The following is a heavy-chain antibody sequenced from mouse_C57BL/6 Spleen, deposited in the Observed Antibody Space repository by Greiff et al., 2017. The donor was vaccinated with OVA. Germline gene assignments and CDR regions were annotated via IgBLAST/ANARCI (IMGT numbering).Heavy chain of an antibody. CDR3: ARNGGDY. Sequence: QVQLQQSGPGLVQPSQSLSITCTVSGFSLTSYGVHWVRQSPGKGLEWLGVIWSGGSTAYNAAFISSLSISKDNSKSQVFFKMNSLQADDTAVDYGARNGGDYWGQGTSVTVSS. V-gene: IGHV2-2*01. J-gene: IGHJ4*01. CDR2: IWSGGST. CDR1: GFSLTSYG.